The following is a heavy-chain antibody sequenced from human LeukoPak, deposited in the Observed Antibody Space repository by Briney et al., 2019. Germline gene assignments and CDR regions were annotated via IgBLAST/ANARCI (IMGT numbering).Heavy chain of an antibody. CDR3: AKDPPSGIAVAGSSIRPDY. D-gene: IGHD6-19*01. CDR1: GFTFSSYA. J-gene: IGHJ4*02. V-gene: IGHV3-23*01. CDR2: ISGSGGST. Sequence: GGSPRLSCAASGFTFSSYAMSWVRQAPGKGLEWVSAISGSGGSTYYADSVKGRFTISRDNSKNTLYLQMNSLRAEDTAVYYCAKDPPSGIAVAGSSIRPDYWGQGTLVTVSS.